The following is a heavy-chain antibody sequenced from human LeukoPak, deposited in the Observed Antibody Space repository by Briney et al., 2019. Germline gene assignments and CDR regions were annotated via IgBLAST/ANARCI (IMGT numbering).Heavy chain of an antibody. CDR2: IKQDGSEK. CDR1: GFTFSSYW. D-gene: IGHD3-3*01. CDR3: ARDGNVLRFLEWLHRNWFDP. Sequence: PGGSLRLSCAASGFTFSSYWMSWVRQAPGKGLEWVANIKQDGSEKYYVDSVKGRFTISRDNAKNSLYLQMNSLRAEDTAVYYCARDGNVLRFLEWLHRNWFDPWGQGTLVTVSS. J-gene: IGHJ5*02. V-gene: IGHV3-7*01.